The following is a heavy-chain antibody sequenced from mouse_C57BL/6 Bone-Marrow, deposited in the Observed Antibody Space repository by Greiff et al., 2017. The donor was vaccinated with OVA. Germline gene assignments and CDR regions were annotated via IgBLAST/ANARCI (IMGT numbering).Heavy chain of an antibody. CDR2: ISSGGDYI. J-gene: IGHJ2*01. Sequence: EVKVVESGEGLVKPGGSLKLSCAASGFTFSSYAMSWVRQTPEKRLEWVAYISSGGDYIYYADTVKGRFTISRDNARNTLYLQMSSLKSEDTAMYYCTRDGLSVPFDYWGQGTTLTVSS. CDR3: TRDGLSVPFDY. D-gene: IGHD3-2*02. CDR1: GFTFSSYA. V-gene: IGHV5-9-1*02.